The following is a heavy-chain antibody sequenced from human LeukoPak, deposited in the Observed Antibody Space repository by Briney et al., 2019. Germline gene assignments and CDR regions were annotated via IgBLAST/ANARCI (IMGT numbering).Heavy chain of an antibody. CDR3: TTEGIAVVGPDY. CDR2: IKSKTDGGTT. V-gene: IGHV3-15*01. CDR1: GFTFSNAW. J-gene: IGHJ4*02. D-gene: IGHD6-19*01. Sequence: GGSLRLSCAASGFTFSNAWMSWVCQAPGRGLEWVGRIKSKTDGGTTDYAAPVKGRFTISRDDSKNTLYLQMNSLKTEDTAVYYCTTEGIAVVGPDYWGQGTLVTVSS.